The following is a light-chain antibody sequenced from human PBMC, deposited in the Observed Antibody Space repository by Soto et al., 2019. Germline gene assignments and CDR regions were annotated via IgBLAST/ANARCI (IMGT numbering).Light chain of an antibody. Sequence: QSVLTQPPSASGTPGQRVTISCSGSSSNIGSNYVYWYQQLPGTAPKLLIYSNNQRPSGVPDRFSGSKSGTSASLAISGLRYEDEADYYCAAWDDSLSGWVFGGGTQLTVL. CDR2: SNN. CDR3: AAWDDSLSGWV. V-gene: IGLV1-47*02. CDR1: SSNIGSNY. J-gene: IGLJ3*02.